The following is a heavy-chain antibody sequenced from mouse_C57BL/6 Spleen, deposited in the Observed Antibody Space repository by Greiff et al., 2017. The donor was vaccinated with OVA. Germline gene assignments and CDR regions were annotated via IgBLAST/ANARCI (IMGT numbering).Heavy chain of an antibody. D-gene: IGHD2-1*01. CDR2: IDPSDSYT. CDR1: GYTFTSYW. J-gene: IGHJ2*01. V-gene: IGHV1-69*01. CDR3: ARWDYGNPGFDY. Sequence: VQLQQPGAELVMPGASVKLSCKASGYTFTSYWMHWVKQRPGQGLEWIGEIDPSDSYTNYNQKFKGKSTLTVDKSYSTAYMQLSSLTSEDSAVYYCARWDYGNPGFDYWGQGTTLTVSS.